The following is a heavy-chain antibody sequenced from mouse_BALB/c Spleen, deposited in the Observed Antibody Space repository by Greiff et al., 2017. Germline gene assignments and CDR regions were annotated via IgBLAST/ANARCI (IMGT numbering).Heavy chain of an antibody. V-gene: IGHV1-4*01. D-gene: IGHD1-1*02. CDR1: GYTFTSYT. CDR3: ARWELTFFDY. CDR2: INPSSGYT. Sequence: VQLVESGAELARPGASVKMSCKASGYTFTSYTMHWVKQRPGQGLEWIGYINPSSGYTNYNQKFKDKTTLTADKSSSTAYMQLSSLTSEDSAVYYCARWELTFFDYWGQGTTLTVSS. J-gene: IGHJ2*01.